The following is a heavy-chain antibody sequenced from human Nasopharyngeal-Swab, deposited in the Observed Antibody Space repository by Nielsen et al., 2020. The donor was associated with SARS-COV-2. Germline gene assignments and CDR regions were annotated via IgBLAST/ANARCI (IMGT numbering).Heavy chain of an antibody. D-gene: IGHD1-26*01. CDR2: SIIMKKT. CDR1: VGPSLVST. CDR3: ARAGRVGDAFTGLDV. Sequence: SETLSSPALSLVGPSLVSTGTGSASPQGRGWSGLAKSIIMKKTNYNPSLMSRVIMSIDTSNNRVSLRLSSVAASDTAVYYCARAGRVGDAFTGLDVWGQGTTVTVSS. V-gene: IGHV4-34*01. J-gene: IGHJ6*02.